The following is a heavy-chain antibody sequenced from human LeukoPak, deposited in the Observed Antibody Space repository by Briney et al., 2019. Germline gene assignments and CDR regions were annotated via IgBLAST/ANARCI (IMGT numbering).Heavy chain of an antibody. CDR3: ASSLLRPGVMAEGPRNSQGDQY. V-gene: IGHV4-34*01. CDR2: INHSGST. D-gene: IGHD2/OR15-2a*01. CDR1: GGSFSGYY. Sequence: SETLSLTCAVYGGSFSGYYWSWIRQPPGKGLEWIGEINHSGSTNYNPSLKSRVTISVDTSKNQFSLKLSSVTAADTAVYYCASSLLRPGVMAEGPRNSQGDQYWGQGTLVTVSS. J-gene: IGHJ4*02.